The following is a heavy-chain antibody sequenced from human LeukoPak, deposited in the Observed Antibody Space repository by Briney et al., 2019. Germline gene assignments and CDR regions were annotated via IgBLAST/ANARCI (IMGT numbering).Heavy chain of an antibody. CDR3: ARYIEQGYCSGGSCIWFDP. CDR1: GVSISSYF. V-gene: IGHV4-59*01. D-gene: IGHD2-15*01. J-gene: IGHJ5*02. CDR2: IYHSGST. Sequence: KPSETLSLTCAVSGVSISSYFWSWIRQPPGQGLEWIGYIYHSGSTHYNPSLKSRVTISVDTSKNQFSLKLSSVTAADTAVYYCARYIEQGYCSGGSCIWFDPWGQGTLVTVSS.